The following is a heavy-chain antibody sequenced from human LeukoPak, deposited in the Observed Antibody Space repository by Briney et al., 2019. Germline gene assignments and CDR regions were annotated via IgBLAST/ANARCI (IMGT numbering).Heavy chain of an antibody. CDR1: GGSISSSNW. D-gene: IGHD1-1*01. Sequence: PSETLSLTCAVSGGSISSSNWWSWVRQPPGKGLEWIGEIYHSGSTNYNPSLKSRVTISVDKSKNQFSLKLSSVTAADTAVYYCARDVERTTGTTRINYFDYWGQGTLVTVSS. CDR3: ARDVERTTGTTRINYFDY. J-gene: IGHJ4*02. CDR2: IYHSGST. V-gene: IGHV4-4*02.